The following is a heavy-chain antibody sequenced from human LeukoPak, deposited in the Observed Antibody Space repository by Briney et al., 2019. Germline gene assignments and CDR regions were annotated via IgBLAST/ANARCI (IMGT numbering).Heavy chain of an antibody. D-gene: IGHD2/OR15-2a*01. V-gene: IGHV3-74*01. Sequence: GGSLRLSCAASGFTLTIYGMHWVRQSPGKGLVWVSHINHDGSLRNYADYVKGRFTISRDIAKNTLYLQMNSLGADDTAMYYCTRDVFSLGDSWGQGTLVTVSS. CDR2: INHDGSLR. CDR3: TRDVFSLGDS. J-gene: IGHJ4*02. CDR1: GFTLTIYG.